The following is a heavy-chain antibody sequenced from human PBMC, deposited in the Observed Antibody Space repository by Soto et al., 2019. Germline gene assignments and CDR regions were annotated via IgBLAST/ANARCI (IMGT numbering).Heavy chain of an antibody. Sequence: ASVTVSCKASGYTFTSYDINWVRQAPGQGLEWMGWMNPNSGNTGYAQKFQGRVTMTRNTSISTAYMELSSLRSEDTAVYYCARECVAGTYDAFDIWGQGTMVTVSS. CDR1: GYTFTSYD. J-gene: IGHJ3*02. D-gene: IGHD6-19*01. CDR2: MNPNSGNT. CDR3: ARECVAGTYDAFDI. V-gene: IGHV1-8*01.